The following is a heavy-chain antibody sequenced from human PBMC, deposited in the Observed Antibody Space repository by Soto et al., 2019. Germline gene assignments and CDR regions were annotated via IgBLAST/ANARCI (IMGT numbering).Heavy chain of an antibody. CDR1: GGSISSSSYY. CDR3: ARQEITMVRGVIIFAFDI. V-gene: IGHV4-39*01. J-gene: IGHJ3*02. CDR2: IYYSGST. Sequence: SETLYLTCTVSGGSISSSSYYWVWIRHPPGKGLEWIGSIYYSGSTYYNPSLKSRVTISVDTSKNQFSLKLSSVTAADTAVYYCARQEITMVRGVIIFAFDIWGQGTMVTVSS. D-gene: IGHD3-10*01.